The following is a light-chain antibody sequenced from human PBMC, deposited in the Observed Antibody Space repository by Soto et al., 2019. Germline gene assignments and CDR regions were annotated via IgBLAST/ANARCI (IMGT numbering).Light chain of an antibody. V-gene: IGKV1-5*03. J-gene: IGKJ1*01. CDR1: QSINTW. Sequence: DIQMTQSPSILSASVGDRVTVTYRASQSINTWLAWYQQKPGKAPKILIYKASSLVSGVSSRFSGSGSGTDFPLTISSLQPDDFATYYCLQYNSYSPRTFGRGTKVEI. CDR2: KAS. CDR3: LQYNSYSPRT.